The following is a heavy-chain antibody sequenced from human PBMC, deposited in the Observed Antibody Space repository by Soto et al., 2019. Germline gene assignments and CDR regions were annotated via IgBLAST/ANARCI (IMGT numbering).Heavy chain of an antibody. CDR1: GYTFTSYD. CDR3: ARGGYYDFWSGLPTRYYCGMDV. J-gene: IGHJ6*02. CDR2: MNPNSGNT. V-gene: IGHV1-8*01. Sequence: QVQLVQSGAEVKKPGASVKVSCKASGYTFTSYDINWVRQATGQGLEWMGWMNPNSGNTGYAQKFQGRVTMTRNTSISTAYMELSSLRSEDTAVYYCARGGYYDFWSGLPTRYYCGMDVWGQGTTVTVSS. D-gene: IGHD3-3*01.